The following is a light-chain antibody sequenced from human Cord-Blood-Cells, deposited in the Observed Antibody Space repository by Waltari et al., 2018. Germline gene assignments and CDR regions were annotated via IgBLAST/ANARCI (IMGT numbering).Light chain of an antibody. CDR3: QQYDNPLT. J-gene: IGKJ4*01. CDR1: QDISYY. Sequence: DIQMNQSLSSLSASVGDRVTITCQASQDISYYLNWYQQKPGKAPKLLIYAASNLETGVPSRFSGSGSGTDFTFTISSLQPEDIATYYCQQYDNPLTFGGGTKVEIK. CDR2: AAS. V-gene: IGKV1-33*01.